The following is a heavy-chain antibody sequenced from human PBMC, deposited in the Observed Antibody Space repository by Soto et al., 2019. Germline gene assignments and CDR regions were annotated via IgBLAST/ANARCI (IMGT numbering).Heavy chain of an antibody. V-gene: IGHV4-4*02. Sequence: QVQLQESGPGLVKPSGTLSLTCAVSGDSISSDKWWSWVRQPPGKGLEWIGEIHHSGRTNYNPSLKSRVTILGEKSKTQVSLELSSMTAADTAVYYCARGGDWQFDYWGQGTLVTVSS. CDR1: GDSISSDKW. J-gene: IGHJ4*02. CDR3: ARGGDWQFDY. CDR2: IHHSGRT. D-gene: IGHD2-21*02.